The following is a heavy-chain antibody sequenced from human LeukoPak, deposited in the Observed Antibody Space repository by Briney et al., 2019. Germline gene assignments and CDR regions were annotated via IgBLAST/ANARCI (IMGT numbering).Heavy chain of an antibody. D-gene: IGHD6-19*01. V-gene: IGHV3-21*06. Sequence: GGSLRLSCAASGFTFSTYGMNWVRQAPGKGLGWVSSISSNSNCIWDADSVKGRFIISRDNAKNSLYLQMDSLRAEDTAVYYCARTVVDTLGAEAFDIWGQGTRVTVSS. J-gene: IGHJ3*02. CDR3: ARTVVDTLGAEAFDI. CDR1: GFTFSTYG. CDR2: ISSNSNCI.